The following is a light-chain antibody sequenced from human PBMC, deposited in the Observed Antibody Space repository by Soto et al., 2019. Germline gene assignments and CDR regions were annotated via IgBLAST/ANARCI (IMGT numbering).Light chain of an antibody. CDR3: QQRSNWPIT. V-gene: IGKV3-11*01. CDR2: DAS. J-gene: IGKJ5*01. CDR1: QSVSSY. Sequence: EIVLTQSPATLSLSPRERATLSCRASQSVSSYLAWYQQKPGQAPRLLIYDASNRATGIPARFSGSGSRTDFTLTISSLEPEDFAVYYCQQRSNWPITFGQGTRLEIK.